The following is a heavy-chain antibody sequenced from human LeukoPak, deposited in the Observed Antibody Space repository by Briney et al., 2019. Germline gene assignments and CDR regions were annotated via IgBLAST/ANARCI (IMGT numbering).Heavy chain of an antibody. CDR2: IRYDGSNK. D-gene: IGHD6-13*01. V-gene: IGHV3-30*02. Sequence: GGSLRLSCAASGFTFSSYGMHWVRQAPGKGLEWVAFIRYDGSNKYYADSVKGRFTISRDNSKNTLYLQMNSLRAEDTAVYYCARSTRAAAGRTPFDYWGQGTLVTVSS. CDR1: GFTFSSYG. CDR3: ARSTRAAAGRTPFDY. J-gene: IGHJ4*02.